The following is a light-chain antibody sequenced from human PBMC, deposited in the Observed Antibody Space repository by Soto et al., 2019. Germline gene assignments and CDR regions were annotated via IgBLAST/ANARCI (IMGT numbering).Light chain of an antibody. CDR3: CSYAGDYKV. CDR1: SGDVGGYNY. CDR2: EVN. J-gene: IGLJ2*01. Sequence: QSVLTQPPSASGSPGQSVTISCTGTSGDVGGYNYVSWFQQHPGKAPKLMIFEVNKRPSGVPDRFSGSKSGNTASLTVSGLQAEEEADYYCCSYAGDYKVFGGGTKLTVL. V-gene: IGLV2-8*01.